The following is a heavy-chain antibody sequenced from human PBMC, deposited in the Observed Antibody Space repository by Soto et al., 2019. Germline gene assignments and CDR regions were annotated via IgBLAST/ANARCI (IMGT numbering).Heavy chain of an antibody. Sequence: GASVKVSCKASGGTFSSYAISWVRQAPGQGLEWMGGIIPIFGTANYAQKFQGRVTITADESTSTAYMELSSLRSEDTAVYYCASLTSSGWYLYFDYWGQGTLVTVSS. D-gene: IGHD6-19*01. V-gene: IGHV1-69*13. J-gene: IGHJ4*02. CDR1: GGTFSSYA. CDR2: IIPIFGTA. CDR3: ASLTSSGWYLYFDY.